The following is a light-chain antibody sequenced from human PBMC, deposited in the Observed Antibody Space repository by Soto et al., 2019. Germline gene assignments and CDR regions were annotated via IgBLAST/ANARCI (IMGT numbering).Light chain of an antibody. CDR1: QSISSW. J-gene: IGKJ2*01. CDR2: DAS. V-gene: IGKV1-5*01. Sequence: DIQMTQSPSTLSASVGDRVTITCRASQSISSWLAWYQQKPGKAPNFLIYDASNLESGVPSWFSGSGSGSEFTLTISSLQPDDFATYYCQQYNSSPYTFGLGTKLEIK. CDR3: QQYNSSPYT.